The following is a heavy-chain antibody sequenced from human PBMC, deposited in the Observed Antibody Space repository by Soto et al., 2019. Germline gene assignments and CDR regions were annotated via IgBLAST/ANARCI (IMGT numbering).Heavy chain of an antibody. V-gene: IGHV4-59*08. CDR3: ARHRGYYDILTGYYTELNFDY. J-gene: IGHJ4*02. Sequence: SETLSLTCRISGGSIFNYFWTWIRQSPGKRLEWIGDISHTGQTNYNPSLKSRVTISEDTSKNQFSLKLSSVTAADTAVYYCARHRGYYDILTGYYTELNFDYWGQGTLVTVPQ. CDR2: ISHTGQT. D-gene: IGHD3-9*01. CDR1: GGSIFNYF.